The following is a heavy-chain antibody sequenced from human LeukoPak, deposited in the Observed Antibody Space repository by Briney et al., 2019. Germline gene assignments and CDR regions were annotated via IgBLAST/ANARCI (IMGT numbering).Heavy chain of an antibody. CDR1: GFTFSSYS. CDR3: ARRGIWTDMDV. V-gene: IGHV3-48*01. J-gene: IGHJ6*03. Sequence: GGSLRLSCAASGFTFSSYSMNWVRQAPGKGLEWVSYISSSSSTIYYADSVKVRFTISRDNAKNSLYLQMNSLRAEDTAVYYCARRGIWTDMDVWGKGTTVTVSS. D-gene: IGHD3/OR15-3a*01. CDR2: ISSSSSTI.